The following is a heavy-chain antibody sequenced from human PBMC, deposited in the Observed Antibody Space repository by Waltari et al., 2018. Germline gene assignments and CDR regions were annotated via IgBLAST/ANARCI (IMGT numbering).Heavy chain of an antibody. CDR3: ARGYYDSRGYPPHY. V-gene: IGHV3-30-3*01. Sequence: QVQLVESGGGVVQPGRSLRLSCLASESTFSRYAMHWVRQAPGKGLEWVAVISFDGSIQYYADSVKGRFIISRDNSKKTLYLQTGSLRADDTAVYYCARGYYDSRGYPPHYWGQGTLVTVSS. D-gene: IGHD3-22*01. CDR2: ISFDGSIQ. J-gene: IGHJ4*02. CDR1: ESTFSRYA.